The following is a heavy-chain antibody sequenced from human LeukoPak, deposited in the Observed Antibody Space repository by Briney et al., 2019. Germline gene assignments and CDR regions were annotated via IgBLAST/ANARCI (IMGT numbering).Heavy chain of an antibody. CDR3: ARDLGDGYNSC. CDR2: ISSSSSYI. CDR1: GFTFSSYS. D-gene: IGHD5-24*01. V-gene: IGHV3-21*01. Sequence: GGSLRLSCAASGFTFSSYSMNWVRQAPGKGLEWVSSISSSSSYIYYADSVKGRFTISRGNAKNSLYLQMNSLRAEDTAVYYCARDLGDGYNSCWGQGTLVTVSS. J-gene: IGHJ4*02.